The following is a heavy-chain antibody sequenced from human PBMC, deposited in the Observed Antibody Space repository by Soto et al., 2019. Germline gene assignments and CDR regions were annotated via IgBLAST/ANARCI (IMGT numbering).Heavy chain of an antibody. J-gene: IGHJ3*01. V-gene: IGHV3-23*01. CDR1: GFTFSSYT. CDR2: ISGSGGDT. Sequence: DVQLLESGGDLIQPGGSLRLSCAASGFTFSSYTMRWVRQAPGKGLEWVSTISGSGGDTYYADSVKGRFTISRDNSKNTLYLQMNSLLAEDTAIYYCVKKMSTCPTGAFDFWGQGTMVTVSS. D-gene: IGHD1-1*01. CDR3: VKKMSTCPTGAFDF.